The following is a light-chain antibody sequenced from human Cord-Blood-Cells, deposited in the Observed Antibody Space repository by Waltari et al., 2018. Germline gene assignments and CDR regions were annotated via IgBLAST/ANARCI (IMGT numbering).Light chain of an antibody. CDR2: YDS. CDR1: NIGSKS. CDR3: QVWDSSSDHRV. Sequence: SYVLTQPPSVSVAPGKTARITCGGNNIGSKSVLWYQQKPGQAPVLVIYYDSDRPSGIPERFSGSNSGNTATLTISRVEAGDEADYYCQVWDSSSDHRVFGGGTKLTVL. V-gene: IGLV3-21*04. J-gene: IGLJ2*01.